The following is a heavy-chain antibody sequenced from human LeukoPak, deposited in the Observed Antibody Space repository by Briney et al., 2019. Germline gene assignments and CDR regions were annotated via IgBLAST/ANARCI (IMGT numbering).Heavy chain of an antibody. V-gene: IGHV4-4*07. CDR2: IYTSGST. J-gene: IGHJ4*02. CDR1: SGSLSSYY. Sequence: KPSGTLSLTCTVSSGSLSSYYWGWIRQPPRKGLEWIGRIYTSGSTNSNPSLKSRVTMSVDTSKNQFSLKLSSVTAADTAVYYCARDSTSGWPLFDYWGQGILVTVSS. CDR3: ARDSTSGWPLFDY. D-gene: IGHD6-19*01.